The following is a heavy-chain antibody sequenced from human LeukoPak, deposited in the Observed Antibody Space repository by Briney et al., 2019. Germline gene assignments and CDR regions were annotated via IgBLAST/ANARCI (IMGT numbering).Heavy chain of an antibody. Sequence: PGRSLRLSCAASGFTFSSYAMHWVRQAPGKGLEWVAVISYDGSNKYYADSVKGRFTISRDNSKNTPYLQMNSLRAEDTAVHYCARADGLQFGYFDYWGQGTLVTVSS. J-gene: IGHJ4*02. CDR2: ISYDGSNK. CDR1: GFTFSSYA. D-gene: IGHD5-24*01. CDR3: ARADGLQFGYFDY. V-gene: IGHV3-30-3*01.